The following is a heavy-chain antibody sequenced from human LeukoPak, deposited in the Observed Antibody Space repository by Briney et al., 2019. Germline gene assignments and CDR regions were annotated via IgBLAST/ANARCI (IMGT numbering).Heavy chain of an antibody. CDR2: ISNVGTI. D-gene: IGHD3-16*02. V-gene: IGHV3-23*01. CDR1: GITFRSYA. Sequence: GGSLRLSCAASGITFRSYAMTWVRQAPGKGLEWVSEISNVGTINYSDSVKGRFTISRDNSKNTLYLQMNSLRAEDAAVYYCAKDYRSGYYYYYMDVWGKGTTVTVSS. J-gene: IGHJ6*03. CDR3: AKDYRSGYYYYYMDV.